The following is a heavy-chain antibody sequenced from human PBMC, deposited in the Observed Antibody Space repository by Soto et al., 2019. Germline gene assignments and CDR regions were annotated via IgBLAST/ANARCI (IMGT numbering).Heavy chain of an antibody. CDR2: IFYSGST. Sequence: SGTLSLTCTVSGGAISSGNHYWSWIRQHPGKGLEWIGYIFYSGSTYYNPSLKSRVTISVDTSKNQFSLKLNSVTAADTAVYYCARDFRKNYYDTSGYLNWFDPWGQGTLVTVSS. D-gene: IGHD3-22*01. CDR1: GGAISSGNHY. CDR3: ARDFRKNYYDTSGYLNWFDP. V-gene: IGHV4-31*03. J-gene: IGHJ5*02.